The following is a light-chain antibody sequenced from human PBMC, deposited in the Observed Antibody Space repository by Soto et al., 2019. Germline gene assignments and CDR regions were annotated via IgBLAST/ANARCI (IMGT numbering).Light chain of an antibody. J-gene: IGLJ2*01. CDR1: SSDVGGAYNY. CDR2: EVI. Sequence: QSVLTQPASVSGSPGQSITISCTGTSSDVGGAYNYVSWYQQHPGKAPKLMIYEVIHRPSGVSNRFSGSKSGNTASLNISGLQAEDEADYYCSSWTSSSTLLFGGETKVTVL. V-gene: IGLV2-14*01. CDR3: SSWTSSSTLL.